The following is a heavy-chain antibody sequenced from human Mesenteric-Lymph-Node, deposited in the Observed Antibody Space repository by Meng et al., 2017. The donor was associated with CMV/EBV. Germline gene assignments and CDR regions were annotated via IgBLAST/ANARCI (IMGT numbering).Heavy chain of an antibody. D-gene: IGHD2-15*01. Sequence: ASVKVSCKASGGTFSRLSFSWVRQAPGQGLEWMGIINPSGGSTSYAQKFQGRVTMTRDTSTSTVYMELSSLRSEDTAVYYCAGGGYFDYWGQGTLVTVSS. CDR1: GGTFSRLS. J-gene: IGHJ4*02. V-gene: IGHV1-46*01. CDR3: AGGGYFDY. CDR2: INPSGGST.